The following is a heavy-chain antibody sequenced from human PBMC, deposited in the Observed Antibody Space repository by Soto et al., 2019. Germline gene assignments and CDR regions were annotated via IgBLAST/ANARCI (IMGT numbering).Heavy chain of an antibody. CDR2: IYTSGST. CDR3: ARETEYQLLPTYYFDY. J-gene: IGHJ4*02. V-gene: IGHV4-4*07. Sequence: PSETLSLTCTVSGGSISSYYWSWIRQPAGKGLEWIGRIYTSGSTNYNPSLKSRVTMSVDTSKNQFSLKLSSVTAADTAVYYCARETEYQLLPTYYFDYWGQGTLVTAPQ. D-gene: IGHD2-2*01. CDR1: GGSISSYY.